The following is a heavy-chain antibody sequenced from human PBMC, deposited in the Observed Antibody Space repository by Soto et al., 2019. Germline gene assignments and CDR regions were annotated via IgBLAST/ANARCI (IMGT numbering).Heavy chain of an antibody. V-gene: IGHV4-31*03. J-gene: IGHJ4*02. Sequence: QVQLQESGPGLVKPSQTLSLTCTVSGGSISSGGYYWSWIRQHPGKGLEWIGYIYYSGSTSYNPSLKSRVTRSIATSQNQFSLKLSSVRAADTAVYYCARDGGYGSGSYRFDYWGQGTLVTVSS. CDR1: GGSISSGGYY. D-gene: IGHD3-10*01. CDR2: IYYSGST. CDR3: ARDGGYGSGSYRFDY.